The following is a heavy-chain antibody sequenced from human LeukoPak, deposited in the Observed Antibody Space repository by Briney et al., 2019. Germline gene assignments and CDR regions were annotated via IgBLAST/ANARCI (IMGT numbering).Heavy chain of an antibody. CDR3: ARGNAHAFDI. J-gene: IGHJ3*02. CDR1: GFTFSNYW. Sequence: GGSLRLSCAASGFTFSNYWMHWVRQAPGKGLVWVSRIHSDGSSTTSADSVKGRFTISRDNAENTLYLQMNSLRAEDTAVYFCARGNAHAFDIWGQGTMVTVSS. CDR2: IHSDGSST. D-gene: IGHD1-1*01. V-gene: IGHV3-74*01.